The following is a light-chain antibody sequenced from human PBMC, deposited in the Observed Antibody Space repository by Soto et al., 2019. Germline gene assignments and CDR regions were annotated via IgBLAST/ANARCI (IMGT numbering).Light chain of an antibody. CDR3: MQAIQTSIT. V-gene: IGKV2-28*01. Sequence: DIVMTQSPDSLAVSLFDSATINCKSSQSVLYSPNNENYLAWYLQKPGQSPQLLIYLGSNRASGVPDRFSGSGLDTDFTLKISRVEAEDVGVYYCMQAIQTSITFGQGTRLEIK. CDR2: LGS. CDR1: QSVLYSPNNENY. J-gene: IGKJ5*01.